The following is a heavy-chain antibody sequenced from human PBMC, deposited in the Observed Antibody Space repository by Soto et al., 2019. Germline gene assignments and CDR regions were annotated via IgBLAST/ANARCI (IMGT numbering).Heavy chain of an antibody. CDR2: INAGNGNT. D-gene: IGHD1-1*01. Sequence: LTSYSMHGLRHTPGQRLEWMGWINAGNGNTKYSQKFQGRVTITRDTSASTAYMELSSLRSEDTAVYYCARGKWNDYYYGMDVWGQGTTVTVSS. J-gene: IGHJ6*02. V-gene: IGHV1-3*01. CDR1: LTSYS. CDR3: ARGKWNDYYYGMDV.